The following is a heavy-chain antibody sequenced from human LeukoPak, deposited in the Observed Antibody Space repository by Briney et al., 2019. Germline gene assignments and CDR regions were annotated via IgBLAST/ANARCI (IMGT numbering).Heavy chain of an antibody. J-gene: IGHJ3*02. CDR2: IYTSGST. V-gene: IGHV4-61*02. CDR1: GGSISSGSYY. CDR3: ARDLKGYCSSTSCYVGDAFDI. Sequence: SETLSLTCTVSGGSISSGSYYRSWIRQPAGKGLEWIGRIYTSGSTNYNPSLKSRVTISVDTSKNQFSLKLSSVTAADTAVYYCARDLKGYCSSTSCYVGDAFDIWGQGTMVTVSS. D-gene: IGHD2-2*01.